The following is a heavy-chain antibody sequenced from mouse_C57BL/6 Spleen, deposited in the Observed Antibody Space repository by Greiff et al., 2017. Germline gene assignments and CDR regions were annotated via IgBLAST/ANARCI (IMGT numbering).Heavy chain of an antibody. CDR1: GYTFTSYW. CDR3: AREEYMRIYDYDGGFAY. D-gene: IGHD2-4*01. Sequence: QVQLKQPGAELVKPGASVKLSCKASGYTFTSYWMHWVKQRPGQGLEWIGMIHPNSGSTNYNEKFKSKATLTVDKSSSTAYMQLSSLTSEDSAVYYCAREEYMRIYDYDGGFAYWGQGTLVTVSA. CDR2: IHPNSGST. J-gene: IGHJ3*01. V-gene: IGHV1-64*01.